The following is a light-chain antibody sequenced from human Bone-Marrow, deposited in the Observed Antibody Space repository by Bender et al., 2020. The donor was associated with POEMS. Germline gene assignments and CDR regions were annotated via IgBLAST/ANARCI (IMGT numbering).Light chain of an antibody. V-gene: IGLV2-14*02. CDR1: SSDVGGYNV. CDR3: SSYTRSGPTYV. Sequence: QSALAQPASVSGSPGQSITISCTGTSSDVGGYNVVSWYQQNPGKAPKLIIYAVTKRPSGVSNRFSGSKSGNTASLTISGLQAEDEANYYCSSYTRSGPTYVFGTGTKVTFL. CDR2: AVT. J-gene: IGLJ1*01.